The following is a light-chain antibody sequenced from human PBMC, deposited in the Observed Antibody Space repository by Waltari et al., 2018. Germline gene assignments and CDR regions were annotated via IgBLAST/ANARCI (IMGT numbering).Light chain of an antibody. Sequence: DIVMTQTPLSLPVTLGEPASISCRSSQSLLDSEDGNTYLEWYLQKPGQSPQLLIYEVSNRASGVPDRFSGCGSDTDFTLKISRVEAEDVGVYYCMQALEFPLTFGGGTKVEIK. J-gene: IGKJ4*01. CDR3: MQALEFPLT. CDR2: EVS. CDR1: QSLLDSEDGNTY. V-gene: IGKV2-40*01.